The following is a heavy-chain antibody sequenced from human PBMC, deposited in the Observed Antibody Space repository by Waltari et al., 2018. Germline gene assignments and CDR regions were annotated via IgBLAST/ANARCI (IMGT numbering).Heavy chain of an antibody. CDR3: ARVHTVVVVPAAMPSWFDP. CDR2: IYYSGST. Sequence: QVQLQESGPGLVKPSQTLSLTCTVSGGSISSGGYYCSWIRQHPGKGLEWIGYIYYSGSTYYNPSLKSRVTISVDTSKNQFSLKLSSVTAADTAVYYCARVHTVVVVPAAMPSWFDPWGQGTLVTVSS. D-gene: IGHD2-2*01. V-gene: IGHV4-31*03. CDR1: GGSISSGGYY. J-gene: IGHJ5*02.